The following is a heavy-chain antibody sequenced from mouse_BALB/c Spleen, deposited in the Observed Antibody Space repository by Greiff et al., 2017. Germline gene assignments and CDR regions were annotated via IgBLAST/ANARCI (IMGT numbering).Heavy chain of an antibody. CDR3: ARRDLDSSGY. V-gene: IGHV1-18*01. Sequence: EVQLQQSGPELVKPGASVKIPCKASGYTFTDYNMDWVKQSHGKSLEWIGDINPNNGGTIYNQKFKGKATLTVDKSSSTAYMELRSLTSEDTAVYYCARRDLDSSGYWGQGTLVTVSA. CDR2: INPNNGGT. D-gene: IGHD3-2*01. J-gene: IGHJ3*01. CDR1: GYTFTDYN.